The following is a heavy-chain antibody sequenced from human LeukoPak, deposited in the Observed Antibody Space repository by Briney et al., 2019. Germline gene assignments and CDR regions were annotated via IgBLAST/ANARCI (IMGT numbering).Heavy chain of an antibody. CDR2: IIPISDTA. CDR1: GGTFSSYA. D-gene: IGHD2-2*01. V-gene: IGHV1-69*13. J-gene: IGHJ4*02. CDR3: ARERYCSSTSCEIGY. Sequence: VASVKVSCKSSGGTFSSYAIAWVRQAPGQGLEWMGRIIPISDTANYAQNFQGRVTITADESTSTAYMELSSLRSEDTAVYYCARERYCSSTSCEIGYWGQGTLVTVSS.